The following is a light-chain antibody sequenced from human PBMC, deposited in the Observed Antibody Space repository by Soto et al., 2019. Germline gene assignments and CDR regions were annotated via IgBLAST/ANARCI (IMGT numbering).Light chain of an antibody. Sequence: QSALTQPASVSGSPGQSITITCTGTSSDVGGYNYVSWYQQHPGKAPKLIIYEVSYRPSGVSNRFSGSKSGNTASLTISGLQAEDEADYYCSSYRSSNPLYVFGTGTKLTVL. J-gene: IGLJ1*01. V-gene: IGLV2-14*01. CDR2: EVS. CDR1: SSDVGGYNY. CDR3: SSYRSSNPLYV.